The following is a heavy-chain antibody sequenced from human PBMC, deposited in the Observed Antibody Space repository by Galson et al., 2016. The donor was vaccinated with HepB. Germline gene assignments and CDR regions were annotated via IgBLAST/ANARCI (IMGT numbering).Heavy chain of an antibody. Sequence: SLRLSCAASGVTFSGYWMTWVRQAPGKGLEWVANIKQDGSEKNYVDSVKGRFTISRDNAKNLVYLQMNSLRAEDTAMYYCASAPAATESDYWGQGTLVTVSP. CDR1: GVTFSGYW. J-gene: IGHJ4*02. V-gene: IGHV3-7*01. D-gene: IGHD6-25*01. CDR3: ASAPAATESDY. CDR2: IKQDGSEK.